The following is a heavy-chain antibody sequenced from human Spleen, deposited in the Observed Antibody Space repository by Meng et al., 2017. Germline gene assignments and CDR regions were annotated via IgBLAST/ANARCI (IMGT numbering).Heavy chain of an antibody. V-gene: IGHV4-31*11. J-gene: IGHJ6*02. Sequence: SETLSLTCAVYGGSFSSGDYYWSWIRQLPGKGLEWIGYIYYSGSTYYNPSLKSRLTISVDTSKNQFSLKLSSVTAADTAVYYCARDGSGSYPFYNYGMDVWGQGTTVTVSS. D-gene: IGHD3-10*01. CDR1: GGSFSSGDYY. CDR2: IYYSGST. CDR3: ARDGSGSYPFYNYGMDV.